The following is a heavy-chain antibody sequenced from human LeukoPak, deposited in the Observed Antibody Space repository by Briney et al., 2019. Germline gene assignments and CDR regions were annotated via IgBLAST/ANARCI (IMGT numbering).Heavy chain of an antibody. D-gene: IGHD3-22*01. V-gene: IGHV1-2*02. CDR2: INPNSGGT. CDR3: ARGSDSSTYPYYYYGMDV. J-gene: IGHJ6*02. Sequence: ASVKVSCKASGYTFTGYYMHWVRQAPGQGLEWMGWINPNSGGTNYAQKFQGRVTMTRDTSISTAYMELSRLRSDDAAVYYCARGSDSSTYPYYYYGMDVWGQGTTVTVSS. CDR1: GYTFTGYY.